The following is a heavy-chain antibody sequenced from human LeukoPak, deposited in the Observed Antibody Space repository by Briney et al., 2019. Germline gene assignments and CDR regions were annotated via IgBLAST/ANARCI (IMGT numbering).Heavy chain of an antibody. CDR1: GFTLTRFW. D-gene: IGHD4-23*01. CDR2: IKEDGTEK. CDR3: VRGRWELDY. Sequence: GGPLRLPCQPSGFTLTRFWRAWVRQAPGKGLQWVTYIKEDGTEKYYLDCVNGRFTIDKDDAKNSLFQQMTSLTAEDTALYYCVRGRWELDYWGQGAPVTVSS. V-gene: IGHV3-7*01. J-gene: IGHJ4*02.